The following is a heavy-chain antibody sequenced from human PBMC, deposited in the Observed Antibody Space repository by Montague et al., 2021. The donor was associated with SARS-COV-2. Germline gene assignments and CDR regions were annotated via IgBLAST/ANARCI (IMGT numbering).Heavy chain of an antibody. Sequence: SETLSLTCTISGGSISSRSYYWGWIRQPPGTGLEWIGCIYYSGNTYYNPSLKIRVTISVDPSKNQFSLKLTSVTAADTAVYFCAREGAVVGARRTFDIWGQGTMVTVSS. V-gene: IGHV4-39*07. J-gene: IGHJ3*02. CDR3: AREGAVVGARRTFDI. CDR2: IYYSGNT. D-gene: IGHD1-26*01. CDR1: GGSISSRSYY.